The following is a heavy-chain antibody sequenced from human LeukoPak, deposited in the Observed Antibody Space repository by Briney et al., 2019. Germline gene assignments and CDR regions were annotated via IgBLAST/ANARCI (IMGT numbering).Heavy chain of an antibody. Sequence: SETLSLTCAVYGGSFSGYYLNWIRQPPEKGLEWIGEINQSGSINYNPSLKSRVTMSVDTSKNQFSLKLSSVTAADTAVYYCARGSYGDYGFKHWYFDLWGRGTLVTVSS. CDR1: GGSFSGYY. J-gene: IGHJ2*01. CDR2: INQSGSI. D-gene: IGHD4-17*01. V-gene: IGHV4-34*01. CDR3: ARGSYGDYGFKHWYFDL.